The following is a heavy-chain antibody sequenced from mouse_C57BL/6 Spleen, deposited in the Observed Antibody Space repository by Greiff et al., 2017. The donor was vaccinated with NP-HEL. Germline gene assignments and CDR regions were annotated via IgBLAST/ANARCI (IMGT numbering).Heavy chain of an antibody. J-gene: IGHJ2*01. V-gene: IGHV1-69*01. CDR3: ARSRAYYYGSSYVGYFDY. D-gene: IGHD1-1*01. CDR1: GYTFTSYW. Sequence: QVQLQQPGAELVMPGASVKLSCKASGYTFTSYWMHWVKQRPGQGLEWIGEIDPSDSYTNYNQKFKGKSTLTVDKSSSTAYMQLSSLTSEDSAVYYCARSRAYYYGSSYVGYFDYWGQGTTLTVSS. CDR2: IDPSDSYT.